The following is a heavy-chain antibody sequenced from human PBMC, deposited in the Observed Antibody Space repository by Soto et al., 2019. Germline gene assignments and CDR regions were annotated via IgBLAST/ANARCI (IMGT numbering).Heavy chain of an antibody. V-gene: IGHV1-69*01. CDR1: GGTFSRHA. CDR3: ARGWGYDSNDYYYAY. CDR2: IIPIFGTA. D-gene: IGHD3-22*01. Sequence: QVQLVQSGAEVRKPGSSVKVSCKASGGTFSRHAISWVRQAPVQGLEWMGGIIPIFGTANHAQKFQGRVTIIADESTSTVYMELSSLRSEDTAMYYCARGWGYDSNDYYYAYWGQGTLVIVSP. J-gene: IGHJ4*02.